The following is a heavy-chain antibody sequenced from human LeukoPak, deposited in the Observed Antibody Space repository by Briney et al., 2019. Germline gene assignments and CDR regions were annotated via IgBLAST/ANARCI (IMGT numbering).Heavy chain of an antibody. CDR1: GFTFRNYA. CDR3: AKEPDYGDYFDY. V-gene: IGHV3-23*01. CDR2: ISGSGGST. Sequence: PGGSLRLSCAASGFTFRNYAMSWVRQAPGKGLEWVSAISGSGGSTYYADSVKGRFTISRDNSKNTLYLQMNSLRAEDTAVYYCAKEPDYGDYFDYWGQGTLVTVSS. D-gene: IGHD4-17*01. J-gene: IGHJ4*02.